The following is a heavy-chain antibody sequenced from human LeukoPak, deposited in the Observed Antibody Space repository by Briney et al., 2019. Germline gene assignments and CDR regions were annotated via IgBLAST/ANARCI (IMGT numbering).Heavy chain of an antibody. J-gene: IGHJ4*02. V-gene: IGHV3-21*04. D-gene: IGHD3-22*01. CDR1: GFTFSSYS. Sequence: GGSLRLSCAASGFTFSSYSMNWVRQAPGKGLEWVSSISSSSSYIYYADSVKGRFTISRDNSKNTLYLQMSSLRAEDTAIYYCAKDRGRYYDSSGYYWGYYFDSWGQGILVTVST. CDR3: AKDRGRYYDSSGYYWGYYFDS. CDR2: ISSSSSYI.